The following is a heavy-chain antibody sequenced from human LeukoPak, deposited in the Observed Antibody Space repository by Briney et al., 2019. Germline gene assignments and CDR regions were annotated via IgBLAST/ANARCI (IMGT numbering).Heavy chain of an antibody. CDR3: AKDLIEDAGIYYYYYMDV. Sequence: GGSLRLSCAASGFTFSSYAMHWVRQAPGKGLEWVSLISWDGGSTYYADSVKGRFTISRDNSKNSLYLQMNSLRAEDTALYYCAKDLIEDAGIYYYYYMDVWGKGTTVTVSS. V-gene: IGHV3-43D*03. CDR2: ISWDGGST. CDR1: GFTFSSYA. D-gene: IGHD5/OR15-5a*01. J-gene: IGHJ6*03.